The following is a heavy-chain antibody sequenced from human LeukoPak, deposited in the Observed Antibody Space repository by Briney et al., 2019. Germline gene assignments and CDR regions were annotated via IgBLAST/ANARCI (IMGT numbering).Heavy chain of an antibody. CDR1: GYTFTGYY. CDR3: ARDLGSSGIDP. D-gene: IGHD1-26*01. CDR2: INPNSGVT. J-gene: IGHJ5*02. Sequence: ASVKVSCKTSGYTFTGYYIHWVRQAPGQGLEWMGWINPNSGVTNYAQKFQGRVTMTRFTSISSAYMELSRLRSDDTAVYYCARDLGSSGIDPWGQGTLVTVSS. V-gene: IGHV1-2*02.